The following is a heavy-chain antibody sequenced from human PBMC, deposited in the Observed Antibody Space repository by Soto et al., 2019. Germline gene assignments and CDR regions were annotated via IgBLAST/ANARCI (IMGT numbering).Heavy chain of an antibody. CDR3: ARDPIAAAGTGYYSYGMDV. J-gene: IGHJ6*02. Sequence: QVQLVESGGGVVQPGRSLRLSCAASGFTFSSYAMHWVRQAPGKGLEWVAVISYDGSNKYYADSVKGRFTISRDNSKNTLYLQMTSLRAEDTAVYYCARDPIAAAGTGYYSYGMDVWGQGTTVTVSS. D-gene: IGHD6-13*01. V-gene: IGHV3-30-3*01. CDR1: GFTFSSYA. CDR2: ISYDGSNK.